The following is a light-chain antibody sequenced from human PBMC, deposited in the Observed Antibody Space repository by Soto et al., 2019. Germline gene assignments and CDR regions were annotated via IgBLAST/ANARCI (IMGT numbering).Light chain of an antibody. J-gene: IGKJ4*01. Sequence: DIVMTQSPLSLPVTPGEPASISCRSSQSLLHSNGYNCLDWYLQKPGQSPQLLIYLGSTRASWVPDRFSGSGSGTDFTLKISRVEAEDVGVYYCMQALQTPLTFGGGTKVEIK. CDR2: LGS. CDR3: MQALQTPLT. CDR1: QSLLHSNGYNC. V-gene: IGKV2-28*01.